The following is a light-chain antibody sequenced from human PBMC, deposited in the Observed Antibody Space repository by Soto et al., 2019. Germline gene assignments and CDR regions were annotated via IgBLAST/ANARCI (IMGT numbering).Light chain of an antibody. Sequence: LTQPPSASGSPGQSVAISCTGTSSDVGGYNYVSWYQQHPGKAPKLMIYEVNKRPSGAPDRFSGSKSGNTASLTVSGLQAEDEADYYCSSYAGSSNVFGTGTKVTVL. J-gene: IGLJ1*01. CDR2: EVN. CDR1: SSDVGGYNY. V-gene: IGLV2-8*01. CDR3: SSYAGSSNV.